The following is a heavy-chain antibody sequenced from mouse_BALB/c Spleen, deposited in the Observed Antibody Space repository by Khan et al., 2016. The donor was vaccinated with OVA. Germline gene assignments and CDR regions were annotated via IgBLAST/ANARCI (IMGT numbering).Heavy chain of an antibody. CDR3: ARSGNYDYDRFAY. J-gene: IGHJ3*01. CDR2: IYPYNSGT. V-gene: IGHV1S29*02. Sequence: VQLQQSGPELVKPGATVKISCKASGYTFTDYNMHWVKQSHGKSLEWIGYIYPYNSGTGYNQKFKSKATLTVDNSSSTAYMELRSLTSEDSAVYYCARSGNYDYDRFAYWGQGTLVTVSA. D-gene: IGHD2-4*01. CDR1: GYTFTDYN.